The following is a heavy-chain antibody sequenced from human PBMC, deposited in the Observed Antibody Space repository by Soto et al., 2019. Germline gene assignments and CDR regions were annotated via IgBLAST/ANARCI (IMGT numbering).Heavy chain of an antibody. D-gene: IGHD3-16*01. CDR3: ARDPARGTYGMDV. CDR1: GFTFSSYD. J-gene: IGHJ6*02. V-gene: IGHV3-13*01. Sequence: GSLRLSCAASGFTFSSYDMHWVRQATGKGLEWVSAIGTAGDTYYPGSVKGRFTISRENAKNSLYLQMNSLRAEDTAVYYCARDPARGTYGMDVWGQGTTVTVSS. CDR2: IGTAGDT.